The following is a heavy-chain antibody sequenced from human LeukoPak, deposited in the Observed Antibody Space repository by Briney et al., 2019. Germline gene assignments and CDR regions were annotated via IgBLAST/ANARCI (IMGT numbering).Heavy chain of an antibody. CDR2: IYYSGST. CDR3: ARAYGDYAYYFDY. CDR1: GFTFSSYS. J-gene: IGHJ4*01. V-gene: IGHV4-39*07. Sequence: GSLRLSCAASGFTFSSYSMNWVRQPPGKGLEWIGSIYYSGSTYYNPSLKSRVTISVDTSKNQISLKLSSVTAADTAVYYCARAYGDYAYYFDYWGQEPWSPSPQ. D-gene: IGHD4-17*01.